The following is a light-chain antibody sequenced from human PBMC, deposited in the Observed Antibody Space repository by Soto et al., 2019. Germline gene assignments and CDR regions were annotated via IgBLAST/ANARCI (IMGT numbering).Light chain of an antibody. J-gene: IGKJ1*01. V-gene: IGKV3-20*01. CDR1: QSVSSSY. CDR3: QQYGSSGT. CDR2: GAS. Sequence: LLSPSPGRLSLSPGARATLSCRASQSVSSSYLAWYQHKPGQAPRLLIYGASNRATGIPDRFSGSGYGTDFTLTISRLEPDDFAVYYCQQYGSSGTFGQGTKVAIK.